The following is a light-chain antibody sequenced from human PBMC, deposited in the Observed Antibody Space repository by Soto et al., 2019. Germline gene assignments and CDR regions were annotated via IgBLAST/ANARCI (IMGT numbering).Light chain of an antibody. CDR1: QSVGSN. CDR3: QQYNNGPPWIT. Sequence: EIVMTQSPSTLSVSPGDGATLACRASQSVGSNLAWFQQKPGQAPRLLIYDVSTRATGVPVRFAGSGSGTEFTLAISSLQSEDFAVYYCQQYNNGPPWITFGQGTRLEIK. CDR2: DVS. J-gene: IGKJ5*01. V-gene: IGKV3-15*01.